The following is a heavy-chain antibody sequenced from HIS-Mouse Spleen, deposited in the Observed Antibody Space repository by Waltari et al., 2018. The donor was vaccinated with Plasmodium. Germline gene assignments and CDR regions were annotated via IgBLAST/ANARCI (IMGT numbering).Heavy chain of an antibody. CDR3: ARGNSGYSSSWYLFDY. CDR1: GFTVSSNY. Sequence: EVQLVETGGGLIQPGGSLRLSCAASGFTVSSNYMSWVRQAPGKGLEWVSVIYSGGSTYYAESVKGRFTISRDNSKNTLYLQMNSLRAEDTAVYYCARGNSGYSSSWYLFDYWGQGTLVTVSS. V-gene: IGHV3-53*02. J-gene: IGHJ4*02. D-gene: IGHD6-13*01. CDR2: IYSGGST.